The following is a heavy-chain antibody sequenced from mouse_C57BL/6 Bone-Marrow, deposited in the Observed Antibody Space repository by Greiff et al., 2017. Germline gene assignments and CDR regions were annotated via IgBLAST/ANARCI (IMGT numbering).Heavy chain of an antibody. Sequence: EVQLQQSGPELVKPGDSVKISCKASGYSFTGYFMNWVMQSHGKSLEWIGRINPYNGDTFYNQKFKGKATLTVDKSPSTTHMELRSLTSEDSAVYYCARDGYYGSSKGYFDVWGTGTTVTVSS. D-gene: IGHD1-1*01. V-gene: IGHV1-20*01. CDR3: ARDGYYGSSKGYFDV. CDR1: GYSFTGYF. J-gene: IGHJ1*03. CDR2: INPYNGDT.